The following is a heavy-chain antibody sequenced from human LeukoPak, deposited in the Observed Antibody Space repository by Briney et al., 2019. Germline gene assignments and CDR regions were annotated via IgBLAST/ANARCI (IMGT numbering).Heavy chain of an antibody. Sequence: ASVKVSCKASGYTFTHYYIHWVRQAPGQGLDWMGIINPSGGSTNYAQNFQGRVTLTRDTSTGTVYMELNSLRSEDTAVYFCARSPYTYGSLFYLDYWGQGTLVTVSS. J-gene: IGHJ4*02. D-gene: IGHD5-18*01. V-gene: IGHV1-46*01. CDR3: ARSPYTYGSLFYLDY. CDR1: GYTFTHYY. CDR2: INPSGGST.